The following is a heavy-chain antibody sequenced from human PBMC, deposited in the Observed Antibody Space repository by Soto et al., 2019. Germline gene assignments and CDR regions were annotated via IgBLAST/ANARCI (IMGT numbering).Heavy chain of an antibody. CDR1: GGTFSSYA. D-gene: IGHD2-2*01. Sequence: QVQLVQSGAEVKKPGSSVKVSCKASGGTFSSYAISWVRQAPGQGLEWMGGIIPIFGTANYAHKFQGRVTITAEKTQSTAYLEVSSLRSEDTAGEFWGGGGGGVIPAAFDPWGQGTLVTVSS. CDR2: IIPIFGTA. V-gene: IGHV1-69*06. J-gene: IGHJ5*02. CDR3: GGGGGGVIPAAFDP.